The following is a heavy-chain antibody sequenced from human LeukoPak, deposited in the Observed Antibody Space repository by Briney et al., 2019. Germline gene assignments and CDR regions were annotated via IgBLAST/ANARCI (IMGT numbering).Heavy chain of an antibody. D-gene: IGHD1-26*01. V-gene: IGHV4-34*01. Sequence: SETLSLTCAVYGGSFSGYYWSWIRQPPGKGLEWIGEINHSGSTNYNPSLKSRVTISVDTSKNQFSLKLSSVTAADTAVYYCATPGSGSYPGFGYWGQGTLVTASS. CDR3: ATPGSGSYPGFGY. CDR1: GGSFSGYY. J-gene: IGHJ4*02. CDR2: INHSGST.